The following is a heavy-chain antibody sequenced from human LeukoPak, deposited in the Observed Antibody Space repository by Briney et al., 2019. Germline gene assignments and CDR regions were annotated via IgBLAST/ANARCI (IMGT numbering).Heavy chain of an antibody. D-gene: IGHD3-22*01. CDR3: ASQTDYYDSSGF. CDR2: ISSSSSYI. CDR1: GFTFSSYS. Sequence: GGPLRLSCAASGFTFSSYSMNWVRQAPGKGLEWVSSISSSSSYIYYADSVKGRFTISRDNAKNSLYLQMNSLRAEDTAVYYCASQTDYYDSSGFWGQGTLVTVSS. V-gene: IGHV3-21*01. J-gene: IGHJ4*02.